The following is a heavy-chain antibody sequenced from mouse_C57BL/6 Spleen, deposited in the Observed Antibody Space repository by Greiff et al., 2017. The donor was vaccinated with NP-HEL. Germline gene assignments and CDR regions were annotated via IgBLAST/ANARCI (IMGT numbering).Heavy chain of an antibody. Sequence: VKLQQSGAELVKPGASVKISCKASGYAFSSYWMNWVKQRPGKGLEWIGQIYPGDGDTNYNGKFKGKATLTADKSSSTAYMQLSSLTSEDSAVYFCARSYYYGSSYHYAMDYWGQGTSVTVSS. CDR3: ARSYYYGSSYHYAMDY. CDR2: IYPGDGDT. V-gene: IGHV1-80*01. D-gene: IGHD1-1*01. CDR1: GYAFSSYW. J-gene: IGHJ4*01.